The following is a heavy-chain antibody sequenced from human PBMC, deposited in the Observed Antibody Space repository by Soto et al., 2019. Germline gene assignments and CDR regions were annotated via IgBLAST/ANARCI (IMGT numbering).Heavy chain of an antibody. CDR2: ISYDGSNK. CDR1: GFTFSSYA. D-gene: IGHD3-10*01. Sequence: QVQLVESGGGVVQPGRSLRLSCAASGFTFSSYAMHWVRQAPGKGLEWVAVISYDGSNKYYADSVKGRFTISRDNSKNTLYLQMNSLRAEDTAVYYCASDTETYPHYYGSGSPSDYWGQGTLVTVSS. J-gene: IGHJ4*02. V-gene: IGHV3-30-3*01. CDR3: ASDTETYPHYYGSGSPSDY.